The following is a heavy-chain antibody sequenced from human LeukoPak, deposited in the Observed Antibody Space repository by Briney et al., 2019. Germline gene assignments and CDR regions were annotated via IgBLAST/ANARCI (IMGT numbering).Heavy chain of an antibody. D-gene: IGHD3-10*01. CDR2: ISAYNGNT. V-gene: IGHV1-18*01. J-gene: IGHJ3*02. Sequence: ASVNVSFKASVYTFTIYGISWVRQAPGQGLEWMGWISAYNGNTNYAQKLQGRVTMTTDTSTSTAYMELRSLRSDDTAVYYCAMSSGSYYNTDAFDIWGQGTMVTVSS. CDR1: VYTFTIYG. CDR3: AMSSGSYYNTDAFDI.